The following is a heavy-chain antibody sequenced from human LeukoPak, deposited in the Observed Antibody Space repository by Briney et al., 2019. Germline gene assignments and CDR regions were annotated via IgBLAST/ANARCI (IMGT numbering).Heavy chain of an antibody. Sequence: GGSLRLSCVGSGFTFSNYWLSWVRQTPGKGLEWVANIKQDASEKYYVDSVKGRITISRDNAKNSLYLQMNALRAEDTAVYYCARLHSGSYYGDAFDIWGQGTMVTVSS. CDR2: IKQDASEK. CDR3: ARLHSGSYYGDAFDI. V-gene: IGHV3-7*01. D-gene: IGHD1-26*01. J-gene: IGHJ3*02. CDR1: GFTFSNYW.